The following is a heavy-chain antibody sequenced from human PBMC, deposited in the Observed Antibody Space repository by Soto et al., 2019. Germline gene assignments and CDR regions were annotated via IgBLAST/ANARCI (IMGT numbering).Heavy chain of an antibody. CDR2: IKQDGSEK. V-gene: IGHV3-7*01. Sequence: GGSLRLSCAASGFTFSRYWMSWVRQAPGKGLEWVANIKQDGSEKYYVDSVKGRFTISRDNAKNSLYLQMNSLRAEDTAVYYCARETSSSTWYGNYYYYYMDVWGKGTTVTVSS. D-gene: IGHD6-13*01. CDR3: ARETSSSTWYGNYYYYYMDV. CDR1: GFTFSRYW. J-gene: IGHJ6*03.